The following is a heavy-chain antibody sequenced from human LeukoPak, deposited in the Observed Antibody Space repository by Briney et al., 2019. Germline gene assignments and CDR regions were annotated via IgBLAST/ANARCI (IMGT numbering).Heavy chain of an antibody. CDR1: GGTFSSYA. V-gene: IGHV1-69*05. CDR3: AREGYIAAAGKGDS. Sequence: SVKVSCKASGGTFSSYAISWVRQAPGQGLEWMGGIIPIFGTANYAQKFQGRVTMTRNTSISTAYMELSSLRSEDTAVYYCAREGYIAAAGKGDSWGQGTLVTVSS. CDR2: IIPIFGTA. D-gene: IGHD6-13*01. J-gene: IGHJ4*02.